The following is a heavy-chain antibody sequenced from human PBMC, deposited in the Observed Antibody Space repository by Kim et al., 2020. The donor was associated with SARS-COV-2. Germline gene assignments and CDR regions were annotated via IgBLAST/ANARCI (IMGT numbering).Heavy chain of an antibody. J-gene: IGHJ4*02. D-gene: IGHD4-17*01. CDR3: ARRRYGDYFYYFDY. Sequence: SPSSQAQVTISADKSISTAYLQWSSLKASDTAMYYCARRRYGDYFYYFDYWGQGTLVTVSS. V-gene: IGHV5-51*01.